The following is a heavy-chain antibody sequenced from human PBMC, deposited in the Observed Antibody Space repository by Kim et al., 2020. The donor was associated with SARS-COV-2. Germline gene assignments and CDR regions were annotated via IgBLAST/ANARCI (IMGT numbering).Heavy chain of an antibody. J-gene: IGHJ4*02. CDR2: INPSGDST. CDR3: ASADYDILTGYSF. Sequence: ASVKVSCKASGYTFTSYYMHWVRRAPGQGLEWMGIINPSGDSTSYAQKFQGRVTMTRDTSTSTVYMELSSLRSEDTAVYYCASADYDILTGYSFWGQGTLVTVSS. V-gene: IGHV1-46*01. CDR1: GYTFTSYY. D-gene: IGHD3-9*01.